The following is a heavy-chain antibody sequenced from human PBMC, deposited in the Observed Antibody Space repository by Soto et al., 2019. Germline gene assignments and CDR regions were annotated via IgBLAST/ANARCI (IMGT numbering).Heavy chain of an antibody. CDR1: GYTFTSYG. Sequence: ASVKVSCKASGYTFTSYGISWVRQAPGQGLEWMGWISAYNGNTNYAQKLQGRVTMTTDTSTSTAYMELSRLRSDDTAVYYCARGAARRPDYYYYGMDVWGQGTTVTVSS. V-gene: IGHV1-18*04. J-gene: IGHJ6*02. CDR3: ARGAARRPDYYYYGMDV. D-gene: IGHD6-6*01. CDR2: ISAYNGNT.